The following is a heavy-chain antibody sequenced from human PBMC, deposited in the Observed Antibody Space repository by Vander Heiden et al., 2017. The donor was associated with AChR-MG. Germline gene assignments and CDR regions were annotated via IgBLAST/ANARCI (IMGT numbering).Heavy chain of an antibody. Sequence: QVQLVESGGGVVQPGRSLRPPCAASGFTFRSYGMHWVRQAPGKGLEWVALIWFDGSNKNQADAVKGRFTISRDNSKNTLSLQMNSLRAEDTAVYYCARSGGPGASWFDPWGHGTLVTVSS. V-gene: IGHV3-33*08. CDR1: GFTFRSYG. CDR3: ARSGGPGASWFDP. D-gene: IGHD3-16*01. CDR2: IWFDGSNK. J-gene: IGHJ5*02.